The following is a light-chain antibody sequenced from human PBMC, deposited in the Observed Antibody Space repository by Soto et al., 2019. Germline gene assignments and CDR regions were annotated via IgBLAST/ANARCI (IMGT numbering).Light chain of an antibody. V-gene: IGLV2-11*01. CDR2: DVT. CDR1: SNDVGYYNY. Sequence: QSALTQPRSVSGSPGQSVTISCTGTSNDVGYYNYVSWYRQHPGKAPQLIIYDVTKRPPGVPDRFSGSKSGNTASLTISGLQAEDEADYYCCSYAGSYTELFGGGTKLTVL. CDR3: CSYAGSYTEL. J-gene: IGLJ2*01.